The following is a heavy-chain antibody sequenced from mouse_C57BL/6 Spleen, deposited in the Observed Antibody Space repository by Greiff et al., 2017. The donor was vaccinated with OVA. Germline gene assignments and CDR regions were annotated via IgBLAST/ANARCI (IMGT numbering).Heavy chain of an antibody. CDR1: GFSLSTSNMG. J-gene: IGHJ3*01. D-gene: IGHD2-1*01. V-gene: IGHV8-5*01. CDR2: TWWNDDK. CDR3: AQKERADIYYGNYSHFAY. Sequence: QVTLKESGPGILQPSQTLSLTCSFSGFSLSTSNMGIGWIRHPPGKGLEWLAHTWWNDDKYYHPSLKSRLIIAKDTSNNQVFPKITSVDAANTATYYCAQKERADIYYGNYSHFAYWGQGTLLTVSA.